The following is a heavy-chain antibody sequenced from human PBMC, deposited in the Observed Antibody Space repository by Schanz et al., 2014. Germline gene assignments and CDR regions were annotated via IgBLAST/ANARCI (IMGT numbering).Heavy chain of an antibody. CDR2: INPNSGGT. V-gene: IGHV1-2*06. CDR1: GYTFTGHH. D-gene: IGHD1-1*01. Sequence: QVLLVQSGAEVKQPGASVKVSCKASGYTFTGHHMHWVRQAPGQGLEWMGRINPNSGGTDYAQKFQGRVTMTRDTSISTAYMELSRPTSADTAMYYCARDLDWTHDFWGQGTLVTVSS. CDR3: ARDLDWTHDF. J-gene: IGHJ4*02.